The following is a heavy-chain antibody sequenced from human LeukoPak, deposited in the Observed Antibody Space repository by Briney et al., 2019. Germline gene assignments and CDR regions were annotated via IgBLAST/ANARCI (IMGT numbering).Heavy chain of an antibody. D-gene: IGHD4-17*01. V-gene: IGHV1-3*01. J-gene: IGHJ4*02. CDR1: GYTFTAYY. CDR2: INAGNGNT. CDR3: ARVSYGPHTFDY. Sequence: GASVKVSCKASGYTFTAYYMHWVRQAPGQRLEWMGWINAGNGNTKYSQKFQGRVTITRDTSASTAYMELSSLRSGDTAVYYCARVSYGPHTFDYWGQGTLVTVSS.